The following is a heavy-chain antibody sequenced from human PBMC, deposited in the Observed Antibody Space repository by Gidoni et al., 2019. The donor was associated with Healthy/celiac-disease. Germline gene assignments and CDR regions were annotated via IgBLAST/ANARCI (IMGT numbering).Heavy chain of an antibody. D-gene: IGHD4-17*01. Sequence: QVLLVQSGAAVTKPGSSVTVSCKASGGTFSSYAISWVRQAPGQGLEWMGGIIPIFGTANYEQKFQGRVTITADESTSTAYMELSSLRSEDTAVYYCAISTVTTFVFDYWGQGTLVTVSS. CDR2: IIPIFGTA. CDR3: AISTVTTFVFDY. CDR1: GGTFSSYA. V-gene: IGHV1-69*01. J-gene: IGHJ4*02.